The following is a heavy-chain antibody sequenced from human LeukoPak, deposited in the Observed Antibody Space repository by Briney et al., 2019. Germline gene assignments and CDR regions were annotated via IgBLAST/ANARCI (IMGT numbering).Heavy chain of an antibody. CDR1: GFTFSNYW. Sequence: GGSLRLSCVLSGFTFSNYWMDWVRQAPGKGLEWVAFIGQDGRETNYAGSVKGPFTISRDNAKNSLYLQMNNLRVEDTAVYYCATRGDLSWFGALRHWSQGTVVTVSS. D-gene: IGHD3-16*02. J-gene: IGHJ4*02. V-gene: IGHV3-7*01. CDR2: IGQDGRET. CDR3: ATRGDLSWFGALRH.